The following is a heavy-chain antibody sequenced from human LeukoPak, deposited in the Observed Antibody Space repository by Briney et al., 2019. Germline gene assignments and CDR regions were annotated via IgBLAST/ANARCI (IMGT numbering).Heavy chain of an antibody. CDR3: ARLGRVMVRGGPTSYMDV. J-gene: IGHJ6*03. V-gene: IGHV4-39*07. D-gene: IGHD3-10*01. CDR2: IYYSGST. Sequence: SETLSLTCTVSGGSISSSSYYWGWIRQPPGKGLEWIGSIYYSGSTNYNPSLKSRVTISVDKSKNQFSLKLSSVTAADTAVYYCARLGRVMVRGGPTSYMDVWGKGTTVTISS. CDR1: GGSISSSSYY.